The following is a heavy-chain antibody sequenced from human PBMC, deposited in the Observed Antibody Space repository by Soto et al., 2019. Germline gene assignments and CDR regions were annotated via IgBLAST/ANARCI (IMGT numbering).Heavy chain of an antibody. CDR1: GFTFSDYY. V-gene: IGHV3-11*06. CDR3: ARVRPGDDAFDI. CDR2: ISSSSYT. D-gene: IGHD7-27*01. Sequence: GGSLRLSCAASGFTFSDYYMSWIRQAPGKGLEWVSYISSSSYTNYADSVKGRFTISRDNAKNSLYLQMNSLRAEDTAVYYCARVRPGDDAFDIWGQGTMVTVSS. J-gene: IGHJ3*02.